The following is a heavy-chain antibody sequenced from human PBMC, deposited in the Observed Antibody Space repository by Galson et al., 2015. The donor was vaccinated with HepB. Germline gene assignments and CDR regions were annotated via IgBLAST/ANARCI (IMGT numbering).Heavy chain of an antibody. V-gene: IGHV3-15*01. D-gene: IGHD5-18*01. CDR1: GFTFSNAW. Sequence: SLRLSCAASGFTFSNAWMSWVRQAPGKGLEWVGRIKSKTDGGTTDYAAPVRGRFTNSRDDSKNTLYLQMSSLKTEDTAMYYCRVDTATTYYYGMDVWGQGTTVTVSS. CDR3: RVDTATTYYYGMDV. CDR2: IKSKTDGGTT. J-gene: IGHJ6*02.